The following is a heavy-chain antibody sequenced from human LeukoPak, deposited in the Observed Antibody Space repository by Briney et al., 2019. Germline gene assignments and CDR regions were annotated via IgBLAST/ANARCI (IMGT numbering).Heavy chain of an antibody. J-gene: IGHJ4*02. V-gene: IGHV1-8*01. CDR3: ARAPREPWLVLPPYYFDY. Sequence: ASVKVSCKASGYTFTSYDINWVRQATGQGLEWMGWMNPNSGNTGYAQKFQGRVTMTRNTSISTAYMELSSLRSEDTAVYYCARAPREPWLVLPPYYFDYWGQGTLVTVSS. CDR2: MNPNSGNT. CDR1: GYTFTSYD. D-gene: IGHD6-19*01.